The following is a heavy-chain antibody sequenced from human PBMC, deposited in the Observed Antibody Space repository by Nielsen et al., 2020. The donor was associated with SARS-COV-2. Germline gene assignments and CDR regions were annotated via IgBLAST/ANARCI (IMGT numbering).Heavy chain of an antibody. J-gene: IGHJ4*02. V-gene: IGHV3-30*18. D-gene: IGHD2-15*01. Sequence: GGSLRLSCAASGFTFSTYGMHWVRQAPGKGLEWVAAISYDGSNKYYVDSVKGRFTISRDNSENTLYLQMSSLREEDTAVYYCAKDWTAIVVVPSGGVDYWGQGTLVTVSS. CDR1: GFTFSTYG. CDR3: AKDWTAIVVVPSGGVDY. CDR2: ISYDGSNK.